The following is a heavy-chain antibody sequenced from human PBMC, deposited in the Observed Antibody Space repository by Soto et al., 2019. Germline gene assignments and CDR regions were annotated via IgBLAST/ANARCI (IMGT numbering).Heavy chain of an antibody. J-gene: IGHJ5*02. CDR1: GFSLRSGGVG. D-gene: IGHD2-2*03. CDR2: IYWNDDK. Sequence: QITLKESGPTLVKATQTLSLTCSFSGFSLRSGGVGVGWIRQPPGKALEWVALIYWNDDKRYRPSLKSRLTLTKDTSKDQVVLTMTDVDPVDTATYYCAHKLDNVDWFAPWGQGTLVTVSS. V-gene: IGHV2-5*01. CDR3: AHKLDNVDWFAP.